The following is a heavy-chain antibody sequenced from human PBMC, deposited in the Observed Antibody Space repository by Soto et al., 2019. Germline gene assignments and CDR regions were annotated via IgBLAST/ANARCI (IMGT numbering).Heavy chain of an antibody. D-gene: IGHD3-22*01. J-gene: IGHJ6*02. CDR2: ISYDGSKK. CDR1: GFTFGSYG. Sequence: PGGSLRLSCPASGFTFGSYGMHWVRQAPGKGLEWVAGISYDGSKKYYGESVKGRFTISSDNSKNTLYLQMNSLRVEDTAVYYCAKAIENYSTGYYKPFYYFGVDVWGQGTTVTVSS. CDR3: AKAIENYSTGYYKPFYYFGVDV. V-gene: IGHV3-30*18.